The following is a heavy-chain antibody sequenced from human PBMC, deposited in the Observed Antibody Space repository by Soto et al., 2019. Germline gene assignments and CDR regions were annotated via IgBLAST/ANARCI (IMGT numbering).Heavy chain of an antibody. V-gene: IGHV3-74*01. J-gene: IGHJ4*02. Sequence: PGGSLTLSCATSGFTFSSYWMHWVRQASGKGLVWVSRINSDGSSTSYADSVKGRFTISRDNAKNTLYLQMNSLRAEDTAVYYCASRASYYDSSGYFDYWGQGT. D-gene: IGHD3-22*01. CDR3: ASRASYYDSSGYFDY. CDR1: GFTFSSYW. CDR2: INSDGSST.